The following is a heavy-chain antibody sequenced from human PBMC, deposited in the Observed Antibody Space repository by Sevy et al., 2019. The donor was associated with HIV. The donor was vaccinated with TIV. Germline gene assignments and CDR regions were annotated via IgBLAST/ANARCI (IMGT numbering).Heavy chain of an antibody. J-gene: IGHJ4*02. Sequence: GGSLRLSCAASGFPVSSNYMSWVRQAPGKGLEWVSVIYSDGSTYHAESVKGRFTISRDNSKNTLYLQMNSLRVEDTAVDYCARGKSGYGYGLDYWGQGTLVTVSS. D-gene: IGHD5-18*01. V-gene: IGHV3-66*01. CDR1: GFPVSSNY. CDR2: IYSDGST. CDR3: ARGKSGYGYGLDY.